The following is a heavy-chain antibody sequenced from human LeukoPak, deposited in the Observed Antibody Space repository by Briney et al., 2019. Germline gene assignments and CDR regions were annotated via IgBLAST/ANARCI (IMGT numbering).Heavy chain of an antibody. CDR2: ISSSSSYI. Sequence: PGGSLRLSCAASGFTFSSYSMNWVRQAPGKGLEWVSSISSSSSYIYYADSVKGRFTISRDNAKNSLYLQMNSLRAEDTAVYYCARDPEIWWFGSSWYGDLEFDYWGQGTLVTVSS. CDR1: GFTFSSYS. D-gene: IGHD6-13*01. CDR3: ARDPEIWWFGSSWYGDLEFDY. J-gene: IGHJ4*02. V-gene: IGHV3-21*01.